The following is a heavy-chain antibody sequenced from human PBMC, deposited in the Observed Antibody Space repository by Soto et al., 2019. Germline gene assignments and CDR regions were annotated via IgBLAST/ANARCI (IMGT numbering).Heavy chain of an antibody. J-gene: IGHJ6*02. CDR1: GFTFSSYA. Sequence: HPGGSLRLSCAASGFTFSSYAMSWVRQAPGKGLEWVSAISGSGGSTYYADSVKGRFTISRDNSKNTLYLQMNSLRAEDTAVYYCAKDPVIAQVYSNPNMDVWGQGTTVTVSS. CDR3: AKDPVIAQVYSNPNMDV. V-gene: IGHV3-23*01. D-gene: IGHD2-21*01. CDR2: ISGSGGST.